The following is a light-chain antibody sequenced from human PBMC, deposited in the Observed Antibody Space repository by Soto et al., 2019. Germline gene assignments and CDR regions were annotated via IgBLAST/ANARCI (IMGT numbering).Light chain of an antibody. J-gene: IGLJ1*01. V-gene: IGLV2-8*01. CDR3: SSYAASNDLGV. CDR1: SSDVGGYNY. CDR2: EVS. Sequence: QSVLAQPPSASGSPGRSVTISCTGASSDVGGYNYVSWYQQHPGKAPKLMIYEVSKRPSGVPDRFSGSKSGNTASLTVSGLQPEDEADYYCSSYAASNDLGVFGTGTKVTVL.